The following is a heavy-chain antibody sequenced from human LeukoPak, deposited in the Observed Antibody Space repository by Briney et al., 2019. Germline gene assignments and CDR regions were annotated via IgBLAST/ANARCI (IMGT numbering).Heavy chain of an antibody. Sequence: SETLSLTCAVSGGSISSGGYSWSWIRQPPGKELEWIGEIDHSGSTNYNPSLKSRVTISVDTSKNQFSLKLSSVTAADTAVYYCAREKPMVRGVPFDYWGQGTLVTVSS. CDR3: AREKPMVRGVPFDY. J-gene: IGHJ4*02. D-gene: IGHD3-10*01. CDR2: IDHSGST. V-gene: IGHV4-30-2*01. CDR1: GGSISSGGYS.